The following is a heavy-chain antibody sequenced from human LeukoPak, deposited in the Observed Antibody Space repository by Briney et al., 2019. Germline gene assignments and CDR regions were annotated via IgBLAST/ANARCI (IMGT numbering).Heavy chain of an antibody. V-gene: IGHV4-59*08. CDR1: GGSISSYY. Sequence: SETLSLTCTVSGGSISSYYWSWLRQPPGKGLEWIGYIDYSGSTNYNPSLKSRVTISVDTSKNQFSLKLSSVTAADTAVYFCARTDGKQLPPRFWGQGTLVTVSS. J-gene: IGHJ4*02. D-gene: IGHD5-18*01. CDR3: ARTDGKQLPPRF. CDR2: IDYSGST.